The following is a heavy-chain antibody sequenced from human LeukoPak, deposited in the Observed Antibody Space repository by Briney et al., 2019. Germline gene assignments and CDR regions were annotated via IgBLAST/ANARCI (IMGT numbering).Heavy chain of an antibody. CDR3: ARGDRGTAAGNNWFNP. CDR2: ISYDGNEK. D-gene: IGHD6-13*01. CDR1: GFTFGDYA. V-gene: IGHV3-30-3*01. Sequence: GGSLRLSCTASGFTFGDYAMHWVRQAPGKGLEWVAVISYDGNEKYQVDSVKGRFTISRDNSKNTLYLQMNSLRVEDTAVYYCARGDRGTAAGNNWFNPWGQGTLVTVSS. J-gene: IGHJ5*02.